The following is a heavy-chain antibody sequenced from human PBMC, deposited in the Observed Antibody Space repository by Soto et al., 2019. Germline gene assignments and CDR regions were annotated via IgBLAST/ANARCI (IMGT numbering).Heavy chain of an antibody. CDR2: TYYRSKWYN. CDR3: ARDLWGLGSSWSLGWFDP. V-gene: IGHV6-1*01. J-gene: IGHJ5*02. D-gene: IGHD6-13*01. Sequence: PSQTLSLTCAISRDSVSSNSAAWNWIRQSPSRGLEWLGRTYYRSKWYNDYAVSVKSRITINPDTSKNQFSLQLNSVTPEDTAVYYCARDLWGLGSSWSLGWFDPWGQGTLVTVSS. CDR1: RDSVSSNSAA.